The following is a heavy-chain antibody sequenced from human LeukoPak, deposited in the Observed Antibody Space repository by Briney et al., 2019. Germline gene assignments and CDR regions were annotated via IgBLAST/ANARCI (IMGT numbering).Heavy chain of an antibody. CDR1: GFTFSSYS. Sequence: PGGSLRLSYAASGFTFSSYSMSWVRQAPGKGLEWVSYISSSSSTTYYADSVKGRFTISRDNAKNSLYLQMNSLRDEDTAVYYCAREYAVYFDYWGQGTLVTVSS. CDR2: ISSSSSTT. D-gene: IGHD6-19*01. CDR3: AREYAVYFDY. J-gene: IGHJ4*02. V-gene: IGHV3-48*02.